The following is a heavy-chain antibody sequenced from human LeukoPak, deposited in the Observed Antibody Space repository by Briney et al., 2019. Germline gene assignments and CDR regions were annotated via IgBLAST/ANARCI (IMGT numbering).Heavy chain of an antibody. CDR1: GYTFTSYA. D-gene: IGHD1-26*01. V-gene: IGHV1-3*01. J-gene: IGHJ6*02. CDR3: ARDRSLLGMDV. Sequence: VASVKVSCTASGYTFTSYAMHWVRQAPGQRLEWMGWINAGNGNTKYSQKFRGRVTITRDTSASTAYMELSSLRSEDTAVYYCARDRSLLGMDVWGQGTTVTVSS. CDR2: INAGNGNT.